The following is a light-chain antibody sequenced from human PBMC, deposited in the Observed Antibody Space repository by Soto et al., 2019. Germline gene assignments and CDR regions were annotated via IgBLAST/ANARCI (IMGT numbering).Light chain of an antibody. Sequence: QSVLTQPASVSGSPGQSITISCTGTSSDVGGYNYVSWYQQHPGKAPKLMIYDVSNRPSGVSNRFSGSKSGNTASLTISGLQAEDEADDYCSSYTSSSIVVFGGGTKVTVL. CDR3: SSYTSSSIVV. CDR1: SSDVGGYNY. V-gene: IGLV2-14*01. CDR2: DVS. J-gene: IGLJ2*01.